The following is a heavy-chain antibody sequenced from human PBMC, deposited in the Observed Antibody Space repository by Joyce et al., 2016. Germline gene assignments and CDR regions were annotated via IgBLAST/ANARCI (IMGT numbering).Heavy chain of an antibody. J-gene: IGHJ4*02. CDR3: AALFPCSNGICEDFDY. CDR1: GYTFTKYW. V-gene: IGHV5-10-1*03. Sequence: EVRLVQSGAEVKKPGESLTISCKASGYTFTKYWINWVRQMPGRAPECIVHIDPVYSYTDYSPSFQGHVSISVDRSTSTAYLQWSSLKASDTAIYYCAALFPCSNGICEDFDYWGQGTLVTVSS. D-gene: IGHD2-8*01. CDR2: IDPVYSYT.